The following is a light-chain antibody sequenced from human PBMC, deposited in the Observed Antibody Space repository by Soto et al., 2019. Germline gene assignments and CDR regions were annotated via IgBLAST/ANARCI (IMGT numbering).Light chain of an antibody. V-gene: IGLV2-14*01. CDR2: EVS. Sequence: QAVLTQPASVSGSPRQSITISCTGTSSDVGGYNYVSWYQQHPGKAPKLMIYEVSNRPSGVYNRFSGSKSGNTASLTISGLQAEDEAYYYCSSFTSSSTGVFGGGTKVTVL. CDR1: SSDVGGYNY. CDR3: SSFTSSSTGV. J-gene: IGLJ3*02.